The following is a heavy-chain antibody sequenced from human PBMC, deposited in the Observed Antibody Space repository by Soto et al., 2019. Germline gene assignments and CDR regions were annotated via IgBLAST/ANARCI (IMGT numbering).Heavy chain of an antibody. V-gene: IGHV4-61*05. D-gene: IGHD3-9*01. CDR1: GGSISSSSFH. J-gene: IGHJ4*02. Sequence: PLETLSLTCTVSGGSISSSSFHWGWIRQPPGKGLEWIGYIYYSGSTNYNPSLKSRVTISVDTSKNQFSLKLSSVTAADTAVYYCARGGAYYDILTGPSGWGQGTLVTVSS. CDR2: IYYSGST. CDR3: ARGGAYYDILTGPSG.